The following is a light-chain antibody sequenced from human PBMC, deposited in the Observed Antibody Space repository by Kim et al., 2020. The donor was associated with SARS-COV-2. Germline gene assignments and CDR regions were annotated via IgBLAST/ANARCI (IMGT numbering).Light chain of an antibody. CDR2: EDN. J-gene: IGLJ2*01. CDR3: QSYDSSNLV. V-gene: IGLV6-57*01. CDR1: SGSIASNY. Sequence: NFMLTQPHSMSESPGKTVTISCTRSSGSIASNYVQWYQQRPGSSPTTVIYEDNQRPSGVPDRFSGSIDSSSNSASLTISGLKTEDEADYYCQSYDSSNLVFGGGTKLTVL.